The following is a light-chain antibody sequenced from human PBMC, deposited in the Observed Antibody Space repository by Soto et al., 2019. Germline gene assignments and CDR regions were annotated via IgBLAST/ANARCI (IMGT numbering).Light chain of an antibody. CDR2: GAS. J-gene: IGKJ4*01. V-gene: IGKV3-20*01. CDR1: QSVSSSY. Sequence: EIVLTQSPGTLSLSPGGRATLSCRASQSVSSSYLAWYQQKPGPAPRLLIYGASSRATGIPDRFSGSGSGTDFTLTISRLEPEDFAVYYCQQYGSSPLTFGGGTKVEIK. CDR3: QQYGSSPLT.